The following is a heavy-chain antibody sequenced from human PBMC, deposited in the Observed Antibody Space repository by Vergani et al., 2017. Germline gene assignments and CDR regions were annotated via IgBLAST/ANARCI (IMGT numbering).Heavy chain of an antibody. J-gene: IGHJ6*02. CDR2: ISAYNGNT. V-gene: IGHV1-18*01. D-gene: IGHD6-13*01. CDR3: ARVGIAAAKLEQTPHYYGMDV. Sequence: QVQLVQSGAAVKKPGASVKVSCKASGYTFTSYGISWVRQAPGQGLEWMGWISAYNGNTNYAQKLQGRVTMTTDTSTSTAYMELRSLRSDDTAVYYCARVGIAAAKLEQTPHYYGMDVWGQGTTVTVSS. CDR1: GYTFTSYG.